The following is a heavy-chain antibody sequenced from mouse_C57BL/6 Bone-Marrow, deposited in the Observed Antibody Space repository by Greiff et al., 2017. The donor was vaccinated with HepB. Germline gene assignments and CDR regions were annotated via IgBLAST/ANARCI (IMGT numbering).Heavy chain of an antibody. Sequence: VQLQQSGPGMVKPSQSLSLTCTVTGYSITSGYDWHWIRHFPGNKLEWMGYISYSGSTNYNPSLKSRISITHDTSKNHFFLKLNSVTTEDTATYYCAIPCYDYGSRGGFAYWGQGTLVTVSA. D-gene: IGHD1-1*01. CDR3: AIPCYDYGSRGGFAY. V-gene: IGHV3-1*01. J-gene: IGHJ3*01. CDR1: GYSITSGYD. CDR2: ISYSGST.